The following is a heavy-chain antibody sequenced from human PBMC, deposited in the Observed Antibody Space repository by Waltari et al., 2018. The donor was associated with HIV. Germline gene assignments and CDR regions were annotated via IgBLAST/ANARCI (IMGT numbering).Heavy chain of an antibody. D-gene: IGHD3-10*01. Sequence: QLQLQESGPGLVKPSETLSLTCTVPGGSISSRNYYWGWIRQPPGTGLEWIGIIYYSGSAYYNPSLKSRVTISVDTSKNQFSLKLSSVTAADTAVYYCARHSLVHSYGMDVWGQGTTVTVSS. J-gene: IGHJ6*02. CDR2: IYYSGSA. V-gene: IGHV4-39*01. CDR1: GGSISSRNYY. CDR3: ARHSLVHSYGMDV.